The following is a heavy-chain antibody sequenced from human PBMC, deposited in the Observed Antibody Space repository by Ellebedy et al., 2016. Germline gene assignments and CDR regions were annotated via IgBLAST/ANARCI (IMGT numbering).Heavy chain of an antibody. Sequence: GESLKISCAASGFTFSSYGMHWVRQAPGKGLEWVAVIWYDGSNKYYADSVKGRFTISRDNSKNTLYLQMNSLRAEDTAVYYCAFSGRLWLDYWGQGTLVTVSS. CDR3: AFSGRLWLDY. D-gene: IGHD3-10*01. CDR2: IWYDGSNK. J-gene: IGHJ4*02. V-gene: IGHV3-33*01. CDR1: GFTFSSYG.